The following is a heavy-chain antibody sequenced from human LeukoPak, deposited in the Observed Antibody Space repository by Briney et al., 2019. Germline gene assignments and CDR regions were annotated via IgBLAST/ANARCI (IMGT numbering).Heavy chain of an antibody. CDR3: STGSGHAFDI. D-gene: IGHD3-10*01. CDR2: INSDGSST. J-gene: IGHJ3*02. Sequence: GGSQRLSCAASGFTFSSYWMDWVRQFPGNGLVWVSRINSDGSSTSYADSVKGRFTISRDNAKNTLYVQMNSLRAEDTAVYYCSTGSGHAFDIWGRGTMVTVSS. CDR1: GFTFSSYW. V-gene: IGHV3-74*01.